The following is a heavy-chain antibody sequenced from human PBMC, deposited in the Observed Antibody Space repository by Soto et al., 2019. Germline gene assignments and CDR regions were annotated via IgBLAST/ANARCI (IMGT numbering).Heavy chain of an antibody. Sequence: ASVKVSCKASGYTFTSYAMHWVRQAPGQRLEWMGWINAGNGNTKYSQKFQGRVTITRDTSASIAYMELSSLRSEDTAVYYCARDSHYDSWSGYWVPGLDDWGQGTLVTVPS. V-gene: IGHV1-3*01. CDR3: ARDSHYDSWSGYWVPGLDD. J-gene: IGHJ4*02. D-gene: IGHD3-3*01. CDR1: GYTFTSYA. CDR2: INAGNGNT.